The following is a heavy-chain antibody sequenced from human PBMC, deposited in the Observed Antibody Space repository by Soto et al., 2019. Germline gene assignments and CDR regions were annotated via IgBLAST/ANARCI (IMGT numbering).Heavy chain of an antibody. J-gene: IGHJ6*03. Sequence: GGSLRLSCAASGFTFSSYGMHWVRQAPGKGLEWVAVIWYDGSNKYYADSVKGRFTISRDNSKNTLYLQMDSLRAEDTAVYYCARGSGSGWQHYYLLDVWGKGTTVIVSS. CDR3: ARGSGSGWQHYYLLDV. D-gene: IGHD6-19*01. V-gene: IGHV3-33*01. CDR2: IWYDGSNK. CDR1: GFTFSSYG.